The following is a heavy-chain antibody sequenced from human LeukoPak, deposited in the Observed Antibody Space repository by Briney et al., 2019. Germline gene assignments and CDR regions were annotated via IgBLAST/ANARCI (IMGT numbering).Heavy chain of an antibody. V-gene: IGHV4-30-4*08. CDR2: IYHTGRT. CDR1: GGSMNTDDFH. Sequence: SETLSLTRNVSGGSMNTDDFHWTWIRQPPGKGLEWIAYIYHTGRTYYNPSLKSRIAISVDTSKNQFSLKMTFVTATDTAVYYCARGSGYFYYMDVWGKGTTVIVSS. J-gene: IGHJ6*03. CDR3: ARGSGYFYYMDV. D-gene: IGHD1-26*01.